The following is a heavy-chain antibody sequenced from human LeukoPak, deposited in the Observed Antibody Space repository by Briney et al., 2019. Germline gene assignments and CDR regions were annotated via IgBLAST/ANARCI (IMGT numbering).Heavy chain of an antibody. J-gene: IGHJ5*02. CDR1: GLHFSGTA. CDR3: AKDGAQYSSGPECDP. D-gene: IGHD6-19*01. Sequence: GGSLRLSCAASGLHFSGTAMSWVRQAPGKGLEWVSAISHDGVNAYYADSVKGRFTISRDNSKKTVSLEMSSLTAADTGVYYCAKDGAQYSSGPECDPRGQGALVTVSP. V-gene: IGHV3-23*01. CDR2: ISHDGVNA.